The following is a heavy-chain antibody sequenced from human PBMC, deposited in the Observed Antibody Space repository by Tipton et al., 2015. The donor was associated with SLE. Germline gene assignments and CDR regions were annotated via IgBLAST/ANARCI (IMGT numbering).Heavy chain of an antibody. CDR2: INPNSGVT. J-gene: IGHJ6*02. V-gene: IGHV1-2*02. D-gene: IGHD4-17*01. Sequence: QSGAKVKKPGASVKVSCKASGYTFTGYYMHLVRQAPGQGLEWMGWINPNSGVTKYAQQFQGRVTMATDTSISTAYMELSRLSSDDTAMYYCASSMTTVTTEYYGMDVWGQGTTVTVSS. CDR1: GYTFTGYY. CDR3: ASSMTTVTTEYYGMDV.